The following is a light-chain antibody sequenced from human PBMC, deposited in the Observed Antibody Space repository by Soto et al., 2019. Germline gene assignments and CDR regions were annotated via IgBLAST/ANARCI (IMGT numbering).Light chain of an antibody. Sequence: EIVLTQSPGALSLSPGERATLSCRASQSVSTTSLAWYQQKPGQSPRLLIYGASNRASGIPDRFSGSGSGTDFTLTIGRLEPEDLAVYYCQQYDSSPRTFGQGTRVEIK. CDR1: QSVSTTS. CDR3: QQYDSSPRT. J-gene: IGKJ1*01. CDR2: GAS. V-gene: IGKV3-20*01.